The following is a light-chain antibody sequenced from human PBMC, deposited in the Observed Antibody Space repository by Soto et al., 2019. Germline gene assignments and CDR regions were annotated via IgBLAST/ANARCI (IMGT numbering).Light chain of an antibody. V-gene: IGKV3-15*01. CDR3: QQYDNWPWT. CDR2: GAS. Sequence: EIVMTQSPATLSVSPGERASLSCRASQSVGSNLAWYQQKPGQAPRLLIYGASTSDTGIPARFSGSESGTEFTLTISSLQTEDVEVYYCQQYDNWPWTFGQGTKVEIK. CDR1: QSVGSN. J-gene: IGKJ1*01.